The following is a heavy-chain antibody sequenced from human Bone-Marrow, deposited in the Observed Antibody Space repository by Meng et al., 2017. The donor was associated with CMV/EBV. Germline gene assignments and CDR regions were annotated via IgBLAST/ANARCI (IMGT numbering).Heavy chain of an antibody. Sequence: ASVKVSCKASGYTFTSYCVHWVRQAPGQGLEWMGIINPSGGSTSYAQKFQGRVTMTRDTSTSTVYMELSSLRSEDTAVYYCARDRPYCSGTSCYTRNVLEWLFGMDVWGQGTTVTVSS. CDR2: INPSGGST. CDR1: GYTFTSYC. D-gene: IGHD2-2*02. CDR3: ARDRPYCSGTSCYTRNVLEWLFGMDV. V-gene: IGHV1-46*01. J-gene: IGHJ6*02.